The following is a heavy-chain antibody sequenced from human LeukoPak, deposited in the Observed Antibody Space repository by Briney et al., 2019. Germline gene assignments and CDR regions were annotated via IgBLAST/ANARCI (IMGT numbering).Heavy chain of an antibody. J-gene: IGHJ4*02. V-gene: IGHV3-74*01. D-gene: IGHD5-12*01. Sequence: GGSLRLSCAASGFTFSSYRMHWVRQVPGKGLVWVSRINTDVSSTNYADSVKGRFTISRDNAENSLYLQMSSLRAEDTAVYYCARSTSAFDSPFDLWGQGTLVTVSS. CDR2: INTDVSST. CDR1: GFTFSSYR. CDR3: ARSTSAFDSPFDL.